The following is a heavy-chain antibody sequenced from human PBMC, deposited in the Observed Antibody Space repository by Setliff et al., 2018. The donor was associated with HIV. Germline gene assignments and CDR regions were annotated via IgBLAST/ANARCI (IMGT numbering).Heavy chain of an antibody. CDR1: GVSIRTYY. CDR2: TYYGGSTDYN. CDR3: AREAWGSSWYDPYYYYYYMDV. D-gene: IGHD6-13*01. Sequence: PSETLSLTCTVSGVSIRTYYWSWVRQVPGKGLEWIGDTYYGGSTDYNKYNPSLKGRVTISVDIYRKQLSLNLRSVTAADTAVYYCAREAWGSSWYDPYYYYYYMDVWGKGTTVTVSS. J-gene: IGHJ6*03. V-gene: IGHV4-59*01.